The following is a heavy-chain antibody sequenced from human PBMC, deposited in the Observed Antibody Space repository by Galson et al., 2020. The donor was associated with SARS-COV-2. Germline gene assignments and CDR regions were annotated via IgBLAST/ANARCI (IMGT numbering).Heavy chain of an antibody. CDR1: GFTFSGYG. V-gene: IGHV3-30*02. CDR3: AKDTHWSYYYYYIDV. CDR2: IRYDGNNK. J-gene: IGHJ6*03. Sequence: GGSLRLSCAASGFTFSGYGMHWVRQAPGKGLEWVAFIRYDGNNKYHADSVKGQFSISRDNPKNTLYLQMNSLRAEDTAVYYCAKDTHWSYYYYYIDVWGKGTTVTVSS.